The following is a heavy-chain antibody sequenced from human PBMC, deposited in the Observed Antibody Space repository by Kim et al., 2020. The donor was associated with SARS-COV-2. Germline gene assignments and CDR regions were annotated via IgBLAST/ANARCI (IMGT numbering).Heavy chain of an antibody. J-gene: IGHJ6*03. V-gene: IGHV4-30-2*01. CDR3: ASQSVYTTYSTLDV. D-gene: IGHD1-1*01. CDR1: GGSINSGGTP. Sequence: SETLSLTCAVSGGSINSGGTPWSWVRQPPGKGLEWIGFIYHTGTTYYNPSLKSRGTISLERSKNQSSLSLTSVTTADTAADYCASQSVYTTYSTLDVWG. CDR2: IYHTGTT.